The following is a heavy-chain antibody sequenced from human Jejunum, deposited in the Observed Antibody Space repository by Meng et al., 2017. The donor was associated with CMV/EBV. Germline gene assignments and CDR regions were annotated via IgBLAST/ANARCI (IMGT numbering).Heavy chain of an antibody. V-gene: IGHV4-59*01. Sequence: VSGASINNYYWSWIRQPPGKGLEWLGYIYYSGTTNYNPSLKSRVTISKDTSKNQFSLKLNSVTTADTAVYYCATGKYYYNGMDVWGQGTTVTVSS. J-gene: IGHJ6*02. CDR3: ATGKYYYNGMDV. CDR1: GASINNYY. CDR2: IYYSGTT.